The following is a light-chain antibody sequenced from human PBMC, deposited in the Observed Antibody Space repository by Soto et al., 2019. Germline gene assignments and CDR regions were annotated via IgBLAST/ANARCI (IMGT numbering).Light chain of an antibody. CDR1: QGISTW. CDR2: GAS. J-gene: IGKJ5*01. CDR3: QQANSFPIT. Sequence: IQMTQSASSVSASVGDRVTITCRASQGISTWLAWYQQKAGKAPNLLIYGASNLHSGVPSRFSGSGSGTNFTLTISSLQTEDFATYYCQQANSFPITFGQGTRLEIK. V-gene: IGKV1-12*01.